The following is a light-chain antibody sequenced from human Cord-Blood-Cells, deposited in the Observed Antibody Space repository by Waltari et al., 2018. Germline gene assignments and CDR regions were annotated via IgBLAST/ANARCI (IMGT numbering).Light chain of an antibody. J-gene: IGLJ2*01. CDR1: SSDVGGYNY. V-gene: IGLV2-14*01. Sequence: QSALTQPASVTGSPGQSTTIPCTGTSSDVGGYNYVSWYKQHPGKAPKLMFYDVSNRSSGVSNRFSCSKSGNRASLTISGLQAEDEADYYCSSYTSSSTVFGGGTKLTVL. CDR3: SSYTSSSTV. CDR2: DVS.